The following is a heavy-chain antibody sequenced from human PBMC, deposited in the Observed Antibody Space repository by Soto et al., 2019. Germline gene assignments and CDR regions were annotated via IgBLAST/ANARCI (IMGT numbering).Heavy chain of an antibody. CDR2: IIPYSNTL. CDR1: EGTFNSYA. J-gene: IGHJ4*02. CDR3: ARGASRWYPYFFDS. D-gene: IGHD6-13*01. V-gene: IGHV1-69*01. Sequence: QAQVVQSGAEVRKPGSSVKLSCKASEGTFNSYAIAWVRQAPGQGLEWMGGIIPYSNTLNYAQKFQDRVTITADDSPNTVYMELSSLRSDDTAVYFCARGASRWYPYFFDSWAQGTLVTVSS.